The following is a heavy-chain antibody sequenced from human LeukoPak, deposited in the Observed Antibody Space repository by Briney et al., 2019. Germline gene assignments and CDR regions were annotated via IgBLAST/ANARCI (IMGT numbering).Heavy chain of an antibody. J-gene: IGHJ5*02. D-gene: IGHD3-9*01. CDR2: IYYSGST. CDR3: ARHRATIYDILT. Sequence: SETLSLTCTVSGGSVSSSSYYWGWIRQPPGKGLEWIGSIYYSGSTYYNPSLKSRVTISVDTSKNQFSLKLSSVTAADTAVYYCARHRATIYDILTWGQGTLVTVSS. CDR1: GGSVSSSSYY. V-gene: IGHV4-39*01.